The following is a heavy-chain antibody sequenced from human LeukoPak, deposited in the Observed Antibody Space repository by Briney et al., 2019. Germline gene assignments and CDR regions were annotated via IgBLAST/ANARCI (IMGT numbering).Heavy chain of an antibody. CDR3: ARHARSGTSRADY. CDR2: IYYSGST. Sequence: SETLSLTCTVSGGSISSSSYYWGWIRQPPGKGLEWIGSIYYSGSTYYNPSLKSRVTISVDTSKNRFSLKLSSVTAADTAVYYCARHARSGTSRADYWGQGTLVTVSS. D-gene: IGHD2-2*01. V-gene: IGHV4-39*01. J-gene: IGHJ4*02. CDR1: GGSISSSSYY.